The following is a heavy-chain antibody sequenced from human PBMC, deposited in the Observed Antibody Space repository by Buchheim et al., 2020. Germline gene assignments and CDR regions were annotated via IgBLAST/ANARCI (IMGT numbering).Heavy chain of an antibody. J-gene: IGHJ2*01. Sequence: EVQLVQSGTEVKKPGESLQISCKGSGYSFSSYWIGWVRQMPGKGLEWMGIIYPGDSDTRYSPSFQGQVTISADKSIRTVYLQWSSLKASDTAMYYCARAYCGGDCSHYWYFDLWGRGTL. CDR3: ARAYCGGDCSHYWYFDL. V-gene: IGHV5-51*01. CDR1: GYSFSSYW. D-gene: IGHD2-21*02. CDR2: IYPGDSDT.